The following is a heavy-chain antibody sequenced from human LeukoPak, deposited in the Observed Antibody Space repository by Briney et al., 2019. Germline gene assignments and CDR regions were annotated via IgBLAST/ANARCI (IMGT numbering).Heavy chain of an antibody. J-gene: IGHJ5*02. CDR2: IYYSGNT. CDR1: GGSISNYY. CDR3: ARHEGSTGGYNWFDP. V-gene: IGHV4-59*08. D-gene: IGHD1-26*01. Sequence: SETLSLTCTVSGGSISNYYWSWIRQPPGKGLEWIGYIYYSGNTNYNPSLKRRVTILVDTSKNQFSLKLNSVTAADTAVYYCARHEGSTGGYNWFDPWGQGTLVTVSS.